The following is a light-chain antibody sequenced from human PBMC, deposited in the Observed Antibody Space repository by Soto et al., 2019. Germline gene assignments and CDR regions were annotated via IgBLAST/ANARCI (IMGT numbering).Light chain of an antibody. CDR3: HQYGSSPLT. J-gene: IGKJ4*01. V-gene: IGKV3-20*01. CDR1: QSVASSY. Sequence: EVVLTQSPGTLSLSPGDRATLSCRASQSVASSYLAWYQQKPGQAPRLLIYGASIRATGIPDRFSGSGSGTDFTLIISRLEPEDFAVYHCHQYGSSPLTYGGGTKVEIK. CDR2: GAS.